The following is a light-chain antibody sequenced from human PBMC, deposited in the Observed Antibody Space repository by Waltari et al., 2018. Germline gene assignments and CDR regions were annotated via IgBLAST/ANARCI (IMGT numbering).Light chain of an antibody. V-gene: IGKV3-15*01. CDR1: QSIYYH. Sequence: EVVMTQSPATLSVSPGERATLSCRASQSIYYHLAWYQQKPAQAPRLLIYGASTRATGVPSRFRGSGSGTEFTLTISSLQSEDSAVYYCQQYNKWPPITFGQGTRLEIK. CDR3: QQYNKWPPIT. J-gene: IGKJ5*01. CDR2: GAS.